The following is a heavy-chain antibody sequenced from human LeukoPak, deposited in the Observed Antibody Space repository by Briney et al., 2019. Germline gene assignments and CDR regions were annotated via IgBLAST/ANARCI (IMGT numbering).Heavy chain of an antibody. Sequence: VASVKVSCKASGYTFTGYYMHWVRQAPGQGLEWMGWINPNSGGTNYAQKFQGRVTMTRDTSISTAYMELSRLRSDDTAVYYCARVRQTLSSGSYPFFDYWGQGTLVTVSS. J-gene: IGHJ4*02. CDR2: INPNSGGT. CDR3: ARVRQTLSSGSYPFFDY. CDR1: GYTFTGYY. V-gene: IGHV1-2*02. D-gene: IGHD1-26*01.